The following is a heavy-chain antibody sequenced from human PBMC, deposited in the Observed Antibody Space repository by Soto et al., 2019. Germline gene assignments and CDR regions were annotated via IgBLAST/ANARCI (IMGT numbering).Heavy chain of an antibody. CDR2: IYPGDSDT. V-gene: IGHV5-51*01. D-gene: IGHD1-1*01. CDR3: AIRGGTPGYYYSGMDV. J-gene: IGHJ6*02. CDR1: GYSFTSYW. Sequence: GESLKISCKGSGYSFTSYWIGWVRQMPGKGLEWMGIIYPGDSDTRYSPSFQGQVTISADKSISTAYLQWSSLKASDTAMYYCAIRGGTPGYYYSGMDVWAQGNTVPVSS.